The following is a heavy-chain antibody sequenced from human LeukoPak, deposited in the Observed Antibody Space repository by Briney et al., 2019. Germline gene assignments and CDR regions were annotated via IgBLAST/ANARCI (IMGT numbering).Heavy chain of an antibody. J-gene: IGHJ4*02. CDR2: LYSDGRT. Sequence: GGSLRLSCAASGFTVNSNYMNWVRQAPGKGLEWVSVLYSDGRTYYADSVKGRFTISRDTSKNTLYPQVNSLRAEDTAIYYCARGGGYYPIDYWGQGTLVTVSS. CDR3: ARGGGYYPIDY. CDR1: GFTVNSNY. D-gene: IGHD1-26*01. V-gene: IGHV3-53*01.